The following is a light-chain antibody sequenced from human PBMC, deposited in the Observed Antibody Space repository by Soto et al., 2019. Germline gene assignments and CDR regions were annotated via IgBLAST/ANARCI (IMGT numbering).Light chain of an antibody. J-gene: IGKJ1*01. CDR3: LQYDGWPRT. Sequence: EIVLTQSPVTLSLSPGATVTLSCRAIQRVGINLAWYQQTPGQAPRVXIYSASTRESGIPERGSGRGAGPECTLTISSLQSEDFYFFACLQYDGWPRTFGQGTQVDIK. V-gene: IGKV3-15*01. CDR2: SAS. CDR1: QRVGIN.